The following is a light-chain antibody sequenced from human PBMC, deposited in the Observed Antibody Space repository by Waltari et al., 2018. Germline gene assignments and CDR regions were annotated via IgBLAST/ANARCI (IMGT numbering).Light chain of an antibody. CDR2: DVS. V-gene: IGLV2-14*03. CDR1: SGDVGGYNY. CDR3: SSYTSSSTNV. J-gene: IGLJ6*01. Sequence: QSALTQPASVSGSPGQSITISRTGTSGDVGGYNYVSWYQQHPGKAPKLMIYDVSNRPSGVSNRFSGSKSGNTASLTISGLQAEDEADYYCSSYTSSSTNVFGSGTKVTVL.